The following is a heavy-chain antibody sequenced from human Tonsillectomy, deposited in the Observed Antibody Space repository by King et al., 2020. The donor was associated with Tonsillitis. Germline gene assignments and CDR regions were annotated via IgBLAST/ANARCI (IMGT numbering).Heavy chain of an antibody. V-gene: IGHV3-7*01. J-gene: IGHJ3*02. CDR3: ARVGKGRAFDI. CDR1: GFTFSSYW. CDR2: IKQDGSEK. Sequence: VQLVESGGGLVQPGGSLRLSCAASGFTFSSYWMSWVRQAPGKGLEWVANIKQDGSEKYYVDSVKGRFTISRDNAKNSLYLQMNSLRAEDTAVDYCARVGKGRAFDIWGQGTMVTVSS.